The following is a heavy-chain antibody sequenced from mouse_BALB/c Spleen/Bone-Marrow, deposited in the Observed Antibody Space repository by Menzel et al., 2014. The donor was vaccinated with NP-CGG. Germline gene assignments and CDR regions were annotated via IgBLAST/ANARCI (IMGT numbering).Heavy chain of an antibody. D-gene: IGHD2-4*01. CDR3: ARDLYYDYDEGFAY. J-gene: IGHJ3*01. CDR1: GFSLXSXG. Sequence: VKLVESGPGLVAPSQSLSITCTVSGFSLXSXGLXWVRQPPGKXXXWLGVIWAGGSTNYNSALMSRLNISKDNSKSQVFLKMNSLQTDDTAMYYCARDLYYDYDEGFAYWGQGTLVTVSA. CDR2: IWAGGST. V-gene: IGHV2-9*02.